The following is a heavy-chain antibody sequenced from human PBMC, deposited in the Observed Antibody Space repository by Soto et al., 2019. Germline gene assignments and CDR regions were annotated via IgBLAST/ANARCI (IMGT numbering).Heavy chain of an antibody. CDR2: ISAYNGNT. Sequence: VASVKVSCKASGYTFTSYGISWVRQAPGQGLEWMGWISAYNGNTNYAQKLQGRVTMTTDTSTSTAYMELRSLRSDDTAVYYCARDRYDILTGPNYYGMDVWGQGTTVTVSS. V-gene: IGHV1-18*01. CDR1: GYTFTSYG. J-gene: IGHJ6*02. CDR3: ARDRYDILTGPNYYGMDV. D-gene: IGHD3-9*01.